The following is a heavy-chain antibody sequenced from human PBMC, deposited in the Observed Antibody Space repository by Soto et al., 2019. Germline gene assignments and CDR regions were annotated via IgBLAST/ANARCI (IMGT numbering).Heavy chain of an antibody. CDR3: ARSRSSSSLSFDY. J-gene: IGHJ4*02. D-gene: IGHD6-6*01. CDR1: GGSISSGGYY. Sequence: QVQLQESGPGLVKPSQTLSLTCTVSGGSISSGGYYWSWIRQHPGKGLEWIGYIYYSGSTYYNPSLNSRVTLSVDTSKNQCSLKLSSVTAADTAVYYCARSRSSSSLSFDYWGQGTLVTVSS. CDR2: IYYSGST. V-gene: IGHV4-31*03.